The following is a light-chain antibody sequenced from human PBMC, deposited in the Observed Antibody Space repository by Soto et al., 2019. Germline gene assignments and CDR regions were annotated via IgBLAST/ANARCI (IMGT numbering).Light chain of an antibody. CDR1: QNVENY. V-gene: IGKV1-5*01. CDR3: QQYNNWPPIT. Sequence: DIQMTQSPSTLSASVGDRVTITCRASQNVENYLAWYQQKPGKAPKLLIYAASSLQSGVPSRFSGSGSGTEFTLTISSLQSEDFAVYYCQQYNNWPPITFGQGTRLEIK. J-gene: IGKJ5*01. CDR2: AAS.